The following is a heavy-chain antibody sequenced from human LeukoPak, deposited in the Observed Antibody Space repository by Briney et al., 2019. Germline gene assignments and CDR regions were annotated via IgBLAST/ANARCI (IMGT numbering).Heavy chain of an antibody. J-gene: IGHJ4*02. CDR3: ARGSDFWSGYYNDY. D-gene: IGHD3-3*01. Sequence: SETLSLTSAVYGGSFSGYYWSWIRQPPGKGLEWIGEINHSGSTNYNPSLKSRVTISVDTSKNQFSLKLSSVTAADTAVYYCARGSDFWSGYYNDYWGQGTLVTVSS. CDR1: GGSFSGYY. V-gene: IGHV4-34*01. CDR2: INHSGST.